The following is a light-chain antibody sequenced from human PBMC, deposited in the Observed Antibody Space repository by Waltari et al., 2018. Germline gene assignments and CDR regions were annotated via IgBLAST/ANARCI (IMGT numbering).Light chain of an antibody. CDR1: QSVGSN. J-gene: IGKJ4*01. Sequence: EIVMTQSPATLSVSPGERATLSCRASQSVGSNLAWYQQKPGQPPRLLIYGASTRATGIPARFGGSGSGTEFTLTISSLQSEDFAVFYCQQYNNWPPLTFGGGTKVEIK. V-gene: IGKV3-15*01. CDR2: GAS. CDR3: QQYNNWPPLT.